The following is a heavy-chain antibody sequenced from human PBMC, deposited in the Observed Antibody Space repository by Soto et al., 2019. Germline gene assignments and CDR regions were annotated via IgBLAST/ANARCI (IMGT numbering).Heavy chain of an antibody. CDR3: ARDAKAEPFDY. CDR1: GFTFSMYW. Sequence: PRGSLIISCACSGFTFSMYWMHWVRQVPGKGLVWVANIVSDGSRTTYADSVKGRFTISIDNAKNTLYLQMDSLRVEDTAVYYCARDAKAEPFDYWGQGTLVTVPQ. D-gene: IGHD2-15*01. CDR2: IVSDGSRT. V-gene: IGHV3-74*01. J-gene: IGHJ4*02.